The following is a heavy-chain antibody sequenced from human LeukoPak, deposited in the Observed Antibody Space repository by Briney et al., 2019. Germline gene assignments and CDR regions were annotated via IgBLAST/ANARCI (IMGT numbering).Heavy chain of an antibody. J-gene: IGHJ4*02. V-gene: IGHV3-21*01. D-gene: IGHD2-2*01. CDR1: GFTFSSYS. Sequence: GGSLRLSCAASGFTFSSYSMNWVRQAPGKGLEWVSSISSSSSYIYYADSVKGRFTISRDNAKNSLYLQMNSLRAEDTAVYYCAREQNVVLPAAMVTIFDYWGQGTLVTVSS. CDR2: ISSSSSYI. CDR3: AREQNVVLPAAMVTIFDY.